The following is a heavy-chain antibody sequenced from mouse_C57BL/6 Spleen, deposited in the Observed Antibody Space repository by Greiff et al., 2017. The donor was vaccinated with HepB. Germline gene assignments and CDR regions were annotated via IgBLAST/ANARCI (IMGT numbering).Heavy chain of an antibody. V-gene: IGHV1-81*01. CDR2: IYPRSGNT. Sequence: QVQLQQSGAELARPGASVKLSCKASGYTFTSYGISWVKQRTGQGLEWIGEIYPRSGNTYYNEKFKGKATLTADKSSSTAYMELRSLTSEDSAVYFCARDRDYGSSHWYFDVWGTGTTVTVSS. D-gene: IGHD1-1*01. CDR3: ARDRDYGSSHWYFDV. J-gene: IGHJ1*03. CDR1: GYTFTSYG.